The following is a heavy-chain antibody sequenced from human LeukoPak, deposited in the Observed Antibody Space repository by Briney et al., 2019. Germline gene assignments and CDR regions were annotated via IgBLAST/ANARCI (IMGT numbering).Heavy chain of an antibody. CDR3: ASRHSSVTTPKYYYYGMDV. Sequence: ASVKVSCKASGGTFSSDTISWVRQAPGQGLEWMGRIIPILGIANYAQKFQGRVTITADKSTSTAYMELSSLRSEDTAVYYCASRHSSVTTPKYYYYGMDVWGQGTTVTVSS. CDR2: IIPILGIA. J-gene: IGHJ6*02. CDR1: GGTFSSDT. V-gene: IGHV1-69*02. D-gene: IGHD3-22*01.